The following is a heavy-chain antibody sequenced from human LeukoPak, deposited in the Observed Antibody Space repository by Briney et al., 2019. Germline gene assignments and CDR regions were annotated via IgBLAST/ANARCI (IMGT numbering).Heavy chain of an antibody. CDR3: ARDHHYYDSSGLRSGCIDY. Sequence: GGSLRLSCAVSGFTFGNYDMHWVRQTPGKGLEWVVVIWHDGSKEFYVDSVKGRFTISRDNSENTLYLQMNSLRAEDMAVYYCARDHHYYDSSGLRSGCIDYWGQGTLVTVSS. D-gene: IGHD3-22*01. CDR1: GFTFGNYD. J-gene: IGHJ4*02. CDR2: IWHDGSKE. V-gene: IGHV3-33*01.